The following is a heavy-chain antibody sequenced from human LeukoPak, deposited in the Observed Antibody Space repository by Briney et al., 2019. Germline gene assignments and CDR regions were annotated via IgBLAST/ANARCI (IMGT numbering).Heavy chain of an antibody. D-gene: IGHD1-26*01. CDR3: ARQGREGLVGATGSWFDP. J-gene: IGHJ5*02. Sequence: GESLKISCKGSGYSFTSYWIGWVRQMPGKGLEWMGIIYPGDSDTRYSPSFQGQVTISADKSISTAYLQWSSLKASDTAMYYCARQGREGLVGATGSWFDPWGQGTLVTVSS. CDR2: IYPGDSDT. V-gene: IGHV5-51*01. CDR1: GYSFTSYW.